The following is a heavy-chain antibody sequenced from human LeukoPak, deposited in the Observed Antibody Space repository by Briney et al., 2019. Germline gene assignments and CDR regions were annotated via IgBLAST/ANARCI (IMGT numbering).Heavy chain of an antibody. Sequence: PSETLSLTCTVSGGSISSGGYYWSWTRQHPGKGLEWIGYIYYSGSTYYNPSLKSRVTISVDTSKNQFSLKLSSVTAADTAVYYCARDRGGAFDIWGQGTMVTVSS. CDR3: ARDRGGAFDI. J-gene: IGHJ3*02. CDR2: IYYSGST. D-gene: IGHD2-15*01. CDR1: GGSISSGGYY. V-gene: IGHV4-31*03.